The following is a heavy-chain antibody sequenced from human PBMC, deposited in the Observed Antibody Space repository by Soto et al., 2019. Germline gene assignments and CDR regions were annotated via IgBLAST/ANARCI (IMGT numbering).Heavy chain of an antibody. Sequence: ASVQISCRASGYIFTSYYVLWVLQAAGQGLEWMGVINPSGGSTRYEQKFQGRVAMTRETETRTMYIELSSLRSADTAAYYWGRGGDDYYDISGYYLFDYWGQGTLVTVSS. CDR2: INPSGGST. J-gene: IGHJ4*02. D-gene: IGHD3-22*01. CDR3: GRGGDDYYDISGYYLFDY. CDR1: GYIFTSYY. V-gene: IGHV1-46*01.